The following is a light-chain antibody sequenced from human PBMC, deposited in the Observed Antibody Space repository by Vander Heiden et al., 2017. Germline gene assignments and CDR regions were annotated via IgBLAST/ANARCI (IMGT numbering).Light chain of an antibody. Sequence: QSALTQPPPASGSPAQSVTVSCTGTSSDVGGYKYVSWYQQHPGKAPKLMIYEVTKRPSGVPDRFAGSKSGNTASLTGSGLQAEDEADYYCISYAGSNNLVFGGGTKLTVL. V-gene: IGLV2-8*01. CDR3: ISYAGSNNLV. CDR1: SSDVGGYKY. J-gene: IGLJ2*01. CDR2: EVT.